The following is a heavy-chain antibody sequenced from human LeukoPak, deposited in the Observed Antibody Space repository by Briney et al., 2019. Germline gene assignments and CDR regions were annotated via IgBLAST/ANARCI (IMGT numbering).Heavy chain of an antibody. D-gene: IGHD4-11*01. CDR2: INHSGST. J-gene: IGHJ3*02. CDR1: GGSISSSGYY. Sequence: SETLSLTCTVSGGSISSSGYYWGWIRQPPGKGLEWIGEINHSGSTNYNPSLKSRVTISVDTSKNQFSLKLSSVTAADTAVYYCARGLDAFDIWGQGTMVTVSS. CDR3: ARGLDAFDI. V-gene: IGHV4-39*07.